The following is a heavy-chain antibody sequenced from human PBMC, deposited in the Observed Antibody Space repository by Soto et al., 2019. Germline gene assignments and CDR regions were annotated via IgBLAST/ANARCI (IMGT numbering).Heavy chain of an antibody. D-gene: IGHD3-10*02. CDR2: LRSSGGST. CDR3: SICPFRQNTAYEMFALSY. CDR1: EYTSSHYS. V-gene: IGHV3-23*01. Sequence: GSLRLSCPASEYTSSHYSMSCVHKAQGKGLEWVSGLRSSGGSTYYADSVQGRFTISRDKSKNPLYLQLPRLRAEDTAVYYLSICPFRQNTAYEMFALSYCGQGTALTVSS. J-gene: IGHJ4*02.